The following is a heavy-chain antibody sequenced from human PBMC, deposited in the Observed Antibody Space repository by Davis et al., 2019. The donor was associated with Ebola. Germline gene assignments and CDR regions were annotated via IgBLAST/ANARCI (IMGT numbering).Heavy chain of an antibody. CDR1: GGSISSYY. D-gene: IGHD3-10*01. Sequence: MPSETLSLTCIVSGGSISSYYWSWIRQPPGKGLEWIGYIYYSGSTNYNPSLKSRVTISVDTSKNQFSLKLSSVTAADTAVYYCARDHMVRGVIIGAQYYYYYGMDVWGKGTTVTVSS. CDR3: ARDHMVRGVIIGAQYYYYYGMDV. CDR2: IYYSGST. J-gene: IGHJ6*04. V-gene: IGHV4-59*01.